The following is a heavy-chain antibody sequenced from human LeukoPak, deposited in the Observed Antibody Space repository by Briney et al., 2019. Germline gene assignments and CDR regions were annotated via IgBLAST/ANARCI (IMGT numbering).Heavy chain of an antibody. CDR1: GGSFSGYY. CDR3: ARYSSGWLNWFDP. V-gene: IGHV4-34*01. Sequence: PSETLSLTCAVYGGSFSGYYWSWIRQPPGKGLEWIGEINHGGSTNYNPSLKSRVTISVDTSKNQFSLKLSSVTAADTAVYYCARYSSGWLNWFDPWGQGTLVTVSS. D-gene: IGHD6-19*01. CDR2: INHGGST. J-gene: IGHJ5*02.